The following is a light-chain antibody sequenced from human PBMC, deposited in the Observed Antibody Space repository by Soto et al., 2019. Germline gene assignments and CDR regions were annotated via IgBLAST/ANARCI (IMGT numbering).Light chain of an antibody. V-gene: IGKV3-20*01. Sequence: VLTQSPGTLSLSPGERATLSCRASQSVSSSNLAWYQKKVGQAPRVLIYGASTRATGIPDRFSGSGSGTDFTLTISRLEPEDFAVYYCQQYDNSPYTFCQGTNLEIK. J-gene: IGKJ2*01. CDR1: QSVSSSN. CDR2: GAS. CDR3: QQYDNSPYT.